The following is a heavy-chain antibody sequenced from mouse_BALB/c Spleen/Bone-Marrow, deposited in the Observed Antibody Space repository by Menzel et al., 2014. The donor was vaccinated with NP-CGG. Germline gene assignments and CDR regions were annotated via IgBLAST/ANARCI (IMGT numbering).Heavy chain of an antibody. J-gene: IGHJ4*01. D-gene: IGHD2-1*01. CDR3: ARGNYEAMDY. V-gene: IGHV1-7*01. Sequence: VQLQQSGAELAKPGASVKMSCKASGYTLTSYWMHWVKQRPGQGLEWIGYINPSTGYTEYNQKFKDKATLTADKSSSTAYMQVSSLTSEDSAVYYCARGNYEAMDYWGQGTSVTVSS. CDR1: GYTLTSYW. CDR2: INPSTGYT.